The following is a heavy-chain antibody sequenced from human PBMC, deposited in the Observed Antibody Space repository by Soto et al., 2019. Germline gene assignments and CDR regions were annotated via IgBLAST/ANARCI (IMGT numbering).Heavy chain of an antibody. D-gene: IGHD3-22*01. CDR3: VKGPGYFDTSDSYYGDY. Sequence: EVQLLESGGDLVQPGGSLRLSCAASGFTFSDYAMSWDRQAPGKGLEWVSAISGSGGTPYYADSAKGRFGISRDNSKSTLYLQMDNLRVEDTALYYCVKGPGYFDTSDSYYGDYWGQGTLIIVSS. V-gene: IGHV3-23*01. J-gene: IGHJ4*02. CDR1: GFTFSDYA. CDR2: ISGSGGTP.